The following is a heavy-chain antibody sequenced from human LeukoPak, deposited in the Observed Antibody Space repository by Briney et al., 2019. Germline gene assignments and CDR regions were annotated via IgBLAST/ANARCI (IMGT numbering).Heavy chain of an antibody. J-gene: IGHJ4*02. Sequence: GGSLRLSCVVSGFIFGNEEMNWVRQVPGKGLEWIAYISDTGGRITYGDSVKGRFTISRDNAKNSLYLQMNSLRVEDTAIYYCARGGNYAPFDYWGQGALVAASS. V-gene: IGHV3-48*03. CDR3: ARGGNYAPFDY. CDR2: ISDTGGRI. D-gene: IGHD5-24*01. CDR1: GFIFGNEE.